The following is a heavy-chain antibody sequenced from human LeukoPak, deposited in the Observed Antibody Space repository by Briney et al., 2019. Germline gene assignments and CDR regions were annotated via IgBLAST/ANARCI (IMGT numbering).Heavy chain of an antibody. V-gene: IGHV3-23*01. J-gene: IGHJ4*02. CDR3: ATDLGVRGVVSGVPFDH. D-gene: IGHD3-10*01. Sequence: GGSLRLSCAASGFTFSSYAMSWVRQAPGKGLEWVSAISGSGGSTYYADSVKGRFTSSRDNSNNTLYVQMNSLRVEDTAVYFCATDLGVRGVVSGVPFDHWGQGTLVTVSS. CDR2: ISGSGGST. CDR1: GFTFSSYA.